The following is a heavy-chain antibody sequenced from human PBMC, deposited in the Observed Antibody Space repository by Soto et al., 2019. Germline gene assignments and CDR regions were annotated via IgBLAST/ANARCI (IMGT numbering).Heavy chain of an antibody. Sequence: EVQLLESGGGLVQPGGSLRLSCAASGFTFGSDARTWVRQAPGKGRGWVSGISGSGAYKYNADSVKGRCTISRDNVKKTVYLQMNSLRDEDTAVYYCAKDGPLGELMADWGQGTLVTVSS. D-gene: IGHD3-10*01. J-gene: IGHJ4*02. CDR2: ISGSGAYK. CDR1: GFTFGSDA. CDR3: AKDGPLGELMAD. V-gene: IGHV3-23*01.